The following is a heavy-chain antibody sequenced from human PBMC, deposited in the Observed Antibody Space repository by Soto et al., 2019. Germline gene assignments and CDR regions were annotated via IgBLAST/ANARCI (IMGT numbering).Heavy chain of an antibody. CDR2: IYSGGST. CDR3: ARGQDSSSWYYFDY. CDR1: GFTVSSNY. V-gene: IGHV3-53*01. J-gene: IGHJ4*02. D-gene: IGHD6-13*01. Sequence: GESLKISCAASGFTVSSNYMSWVRQAPGKGLEWVSVIYSGGSTYYADSVKGRFTISRDNSKNTLYLQMNSLRAEDTAVYYCARGQDSSSWYYFDYWGQGTLVTVSS.